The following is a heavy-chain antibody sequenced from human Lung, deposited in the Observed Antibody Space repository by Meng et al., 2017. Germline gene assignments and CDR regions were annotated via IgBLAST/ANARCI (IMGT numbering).Heavy chain of an antibody. Sequence: VQLVESGGGLVPPWGSLRLSCAASGFTFTDHWMHWVRQGPGKGLVWVSRINRDGTKPTYADSVKGRFTISRDNAKNTLYLQMNNLRAEDTAFYYCTNDRLNHWGQGALVTVFS. J-gene: IGHJ1*01. CDR2: INRDGTKP. CDR1: GFTFTDHW. D-gene: IGHD1-1*01. V-gene: IGHV3-74*01. CDR3: TNDRLNH.